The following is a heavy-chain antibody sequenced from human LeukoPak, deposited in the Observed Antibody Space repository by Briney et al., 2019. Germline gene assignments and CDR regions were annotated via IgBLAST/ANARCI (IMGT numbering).Heavy chain of an antibody. CDR1: GYTFTSYG. Sequence: ASVKVSCKASGYTFTSYGISWVRQAPGQGLEWMGWISAYNGNTNYAQKLQGRVTMTTDTSTSTAYMELRSLRSEDTAVYYCARDTGRFGELLYPLGYWGQGTLVTVSS. D-gene: IGHD3-10*01. V-gene: IGHV1-18*01. CDR2: ISAYNGNT. CDR3: ARDTGRFGELLYPLGY. J-gene: IGHJ4*02.